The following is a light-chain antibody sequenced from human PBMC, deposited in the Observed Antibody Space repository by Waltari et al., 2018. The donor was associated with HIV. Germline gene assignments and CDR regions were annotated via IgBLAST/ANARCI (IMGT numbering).Light chain of an antibody. CDR1: DSDIGGHNS. Sequence: QSALTQPASVSGSPGQSIPISCTGTDSDIGGHNSVPWYQQHPGKATNLIIYEVSTRPSGGSNLFSGSKSGNTASLAISVLQAEDEADYYCKSSTSRSTPDVFGSGTKVTVL. J-gene: IGLJ1*01. CDR2: EVS. V-gene: IGLV2-14*01. CDR3: KSSTSRSTPDV.